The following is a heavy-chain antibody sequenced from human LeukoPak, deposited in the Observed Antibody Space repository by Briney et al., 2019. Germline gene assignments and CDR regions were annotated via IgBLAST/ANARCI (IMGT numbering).Heavy chain of an antibody. V-gene: IGHV3-21*01. CDR2: ISSSSSYI. Sequence: PGGSLRLSCAASGFTFSTYSMNWVRQAPGKGLEWVSSISSSSSYIYYADSVKGRFTISRDNAKNSLFLQLNSLRAEDTAVYYCAREPFLRWYREYYFDYWGQGTLVTVSS. CDR3: AREPFLRWYREYYFDY. D-gene: IGHD4-23*01. J-gene: IGHJ4*02. CDR1: GFTFSTYS.